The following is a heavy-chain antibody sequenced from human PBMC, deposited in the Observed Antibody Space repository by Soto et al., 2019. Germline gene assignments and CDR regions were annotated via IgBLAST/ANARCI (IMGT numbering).Heavy chain of an antibody. Sequence: GGSLRLSCAASGFSFSSSWMHWVRQAPGMGLVWVSRINTDGTSTSYADSVKGRFTISRDNAKNTVYLQMNSLRAEDTAVYYCARVGGYYYDYWGQGTLVTVSS. D-gene: IGHD3-22*01. CDR2: INTDGTST. V-gene: IGHV3-74*01. CDR3: ARVGGYYYDY. J-gene: IGHJ4*02. CDR1: GFSFSSSW.